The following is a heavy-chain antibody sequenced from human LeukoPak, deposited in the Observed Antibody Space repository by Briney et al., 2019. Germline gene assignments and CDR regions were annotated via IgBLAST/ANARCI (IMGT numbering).Heavy chain of an antibody. CDR2: IHYSGST. Sequence: SETLSLTCTVSGGSVSSGTYYWNWIRQAPGKGLEWIGYIHYSGSTNHNSALKSRVTISVDTSKNQYSLKLSSVTAADTAVYYCARDGVAGGFDYWGQGTLSPS. J-gene: IGHJ4*02. V-gene: IGHV4-61*01. CDR1: GGSVSSGTYY. CDR3: ARDGVAGGFDY. D-gene: IGHD6-19*01.